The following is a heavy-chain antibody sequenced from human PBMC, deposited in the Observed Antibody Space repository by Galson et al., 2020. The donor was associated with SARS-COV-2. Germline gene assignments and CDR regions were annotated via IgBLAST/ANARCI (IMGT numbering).Heavy chain of an antibody. J-gene: IGHJ6*02. V-gene: IGHV3-30*18. CDR2: ISYDGSNK. D-gene: IGHD1-1*01. Sequence: GESLKISCAASGFTFSSYGMHWARQAPGKGLEWVAVISYDGSNKYYADSVKGRFTISRDNSKNTLYLQMNSLRAEDTAVYYCAKGHLRYAVYYYGIDVWGQGTTVTVSS. CDR1: GFTFSSYG. CDR3: AKGHLRYAVYYYGIDV.